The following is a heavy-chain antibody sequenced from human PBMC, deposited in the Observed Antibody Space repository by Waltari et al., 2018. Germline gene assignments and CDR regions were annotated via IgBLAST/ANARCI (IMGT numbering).Heavy chain of an antibody. V-gene: IGHV4-34*01. D-gene: IGHD1-1*01. J-gene: IGHJ4*02. CDR1: GGSFSGSY. CDR3: ARGPRLERLDY. Sequence: QVQLQQWGAGLLTPSETPSLTCAVHGGSFSGSYWSWIRQPPGKGLEWIGEINHSGSTNYNPSLKSRVTISVDTSKNQFSLKLSSVTAADTAVYYCARGPRLERLDYWGQGTLVTVSS. CDR2: INHSGST.